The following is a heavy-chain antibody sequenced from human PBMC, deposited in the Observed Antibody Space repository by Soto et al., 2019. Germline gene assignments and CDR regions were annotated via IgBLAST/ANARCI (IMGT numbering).Heavy chain of an antibody. CDR2: IYPGDSET. V-gene: IGHV5-51*01. J-gene: IGHJ5*02. Sequence: GDSLKISCKRSGYSFTFHWIACVRQMPGKGLEWMGIIYPGDSETRYSPSFQGQVTISADKSISPAYLQWSSLKASETAMYYCARGLSSGYYNWFDPWGQGTQVTVSS. CDR1: GYSFTFHW. D-gene: IGHD3-22*01. CDR3: ARGLSSGYYNWFDP.